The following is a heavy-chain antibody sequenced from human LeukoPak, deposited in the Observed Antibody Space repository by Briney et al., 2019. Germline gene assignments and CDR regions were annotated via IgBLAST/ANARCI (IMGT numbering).Heavy chain of an antibody. V-gene: IGHV4-39*02. CDR1: GGSISSSSYY. Sequence: SETLSLTCTVSGGSISSSSYYWGWIRQPPGKGLEWIGSIYYGGSTYYNPSLKSRVTISVDTSKNQFSLKLSSVTAADTAVYYCARDRSSGWSLGLFDYWGQGTLVTVSS. CDR3: ARDRSSGWSLGLFDY. D-gene: IGHD6-19*01. CDR2: IYYGGST. J-gene: IGHJ4*02.